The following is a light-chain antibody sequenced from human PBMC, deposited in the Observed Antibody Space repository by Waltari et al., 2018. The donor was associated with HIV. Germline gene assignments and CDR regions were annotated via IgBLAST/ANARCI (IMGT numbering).Light chain of an antibody. Sequence: DIQMTQSPSSLSASVGDRVSISCRTTQSIGTYLNWYQQTPGKAPRALIYASSSLKSGVPSRFSGSGSGTDFTLTISNLQPEDFATYFCLQFSSMPWTFGQGTKVEIK. V-gene: IGKV1-39*01. J-gene: IGKJ1*01. CDR1: QSIGTY. CDR2: ASS. CDR3: LQFSSMPWT.